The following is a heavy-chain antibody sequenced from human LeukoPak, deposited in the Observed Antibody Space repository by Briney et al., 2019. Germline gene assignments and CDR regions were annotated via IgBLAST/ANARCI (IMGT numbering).Heavy chain of an antibody. V-gene: IGHV3-7*01. D-gene: IGHD3-9*01. Sequence: GGSLRLSCATSGITFSRYWMTWVRQAPGKGLEWVANIKQDGSGKYYVDSVKGRFTISRDSAKNSLYLQMNSLRAEDTAVYYCATRVVFDWLLFDYWGQGTLVTVSS. J-gene: IGHJ4*02. CDR3: ATRVVFDWLLFDY. CDR1: GITFSRYW. CDR2: IKQDGSGK.